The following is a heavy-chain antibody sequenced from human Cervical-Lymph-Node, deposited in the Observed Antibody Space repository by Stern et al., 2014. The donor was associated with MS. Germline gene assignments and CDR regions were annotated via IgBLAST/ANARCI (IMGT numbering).Heavy chain of an antibody. J-gene: IGHJ4*02. CDR2: IYPGDSET. Sequence: EVQLVQSGAELIRPGESLKISCKGSGFKFSIYWNAWVRQMPGKGLEWMGIIYPGDSETRCSPSFQGQVTMSADKSTSAAYLQWSSLNASDTAMYFCARQTTAWASDVWGQGTLVTVSS. V-gene: IGHV5-51*01. D-gene: IGHD1-14*01. CDR3: ARQTTAWASDV. CDR1: GFKFSIYW.